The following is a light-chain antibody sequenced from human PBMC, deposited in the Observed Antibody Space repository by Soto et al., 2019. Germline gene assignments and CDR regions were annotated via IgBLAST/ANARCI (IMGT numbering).Light chain of an antibody. CDR2: GAS. CDR3: QQRSNWPQIT. Sequence: PGEGVPLSCRASQSVSSTYLTWYQQRPDQAPRLLIYGASTRATSIPARFSGSGSGTDFTLTISSLEPEDFAVYYCQQRSNWPQITFGQGTRLEIK. J-gene: IGKJ5*01. V-gene: IGKV3-11*01. CDR1: QSVSSTY.